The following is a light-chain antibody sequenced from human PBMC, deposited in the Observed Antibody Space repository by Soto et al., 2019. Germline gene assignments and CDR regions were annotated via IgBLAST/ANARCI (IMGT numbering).Light chain of an antibody. CDR3: QQYGSSPLD. Sequence: DIQMTQSPSPLSASVGDRVYITCRTSQSISSYLNWYQAKPGKAPKLLIYDASTLESGVPSRFSGSGSGTDFTLTISRLEPEDFAVYYCQQYGSSPLDFGQGTKLEIK. J-gene: IGKJ2*01. CDR1: QSISSY. CDR2: DAS. V-gene: IGKV1-39*01.